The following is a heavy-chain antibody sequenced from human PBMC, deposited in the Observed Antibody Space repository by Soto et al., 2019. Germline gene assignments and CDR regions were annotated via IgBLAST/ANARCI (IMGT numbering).Heavy chain of an antibody. J-gene: IGHJ4*02. CDR3: ARDPHCSGGSCYSSGFDY. V-gene: IGHV3-21*01. D-gene: IGHD2-15*01. CDR2: ISSSSSYI. Sequence: GGSLRLSCAASGFTFSSYSMNWVRQAPGKGLEWVSSISSSSSYIYYADSVKGRFTISGDNAKNSLYLQMNSLRAEDTAVYYCARDPHCSGGSCYSSGFDYWGQGTLVTVSS. CDR1: GFTFSSYS.